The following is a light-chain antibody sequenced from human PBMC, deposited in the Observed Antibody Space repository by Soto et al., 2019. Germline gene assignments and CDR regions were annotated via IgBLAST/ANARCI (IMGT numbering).Light chain of an antibody. CDR1: QSISSW. V-gene: IGKV1-5*01. CDR2: DAS. J-gene: IGKJ1*01. Sequence: DIQMTQSPSTLSASVGDRVTITCRASQSISSWLAWYQQKPGKAPKLLIYDASSLESGVSSRFSGSGSGTEFTLTISSLQPDDFATYYCQQYNSYSRTFGQGTQVDIK. CDR3: QQYNSYSRT.